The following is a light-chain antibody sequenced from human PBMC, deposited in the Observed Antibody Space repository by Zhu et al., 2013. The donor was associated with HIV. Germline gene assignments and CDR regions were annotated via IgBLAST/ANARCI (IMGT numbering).Light chain of an antibody. Sequence: DIQMTQSPSTLSASVGDRVTITCRASQSVSIWLAWYQQKPGKAPKLLIHTTSSLESGVPSRFSGSGSGTEFTLTISSLQPDDFATYYCQQYNTYWTFGQGTKVEIK. CDR1: QSVSIW. CDR3: QQYNTYWT. CDR2: TTS. V-gene: IGKV1-5*03. J-gene: IGKJ1*01.